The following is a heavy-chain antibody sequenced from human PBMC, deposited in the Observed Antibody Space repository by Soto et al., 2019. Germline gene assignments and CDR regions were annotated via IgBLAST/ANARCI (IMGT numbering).Heavy chain of an antibody. D-gene: IGHD3-16*02. CDR3: ARGGDYDYIWGSYRYIQRTYYFDY. J-gene: IGHJ4*02. V-gene: IGHV4-34*01. Sequence: ETLSLTCAVYGGSFSGYYWSWIRQPPGKGLEWIGEINHSGSTNYNPSLKSRVTISVDTSKNQFSLKLSSVTAADTAVYYCARGGDYDYIWGSYRYIQRTYYFDYWGQGTLVTVSS. CDR1: GGSFSGYY. CDR2: INHSGST.